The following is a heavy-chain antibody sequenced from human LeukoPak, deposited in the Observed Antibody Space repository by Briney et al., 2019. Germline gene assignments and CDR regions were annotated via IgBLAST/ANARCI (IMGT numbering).Heavy chain of an antibody. J-gene: IGHJ6*02. CDR2: IYSGGST. D-gene: IGHD3-10*01. CDR1: GFTVSSNY. CDR3: ARVSDTMVRGVYYGMDV. Sequence: GGSLRLSCAASGFTVSSNYMSWVRQAPGKGLEWVSVIYSGGSTYYADSVKGRFTISRDNSKNTLYLQMNSLRAEDTAVYYCARVSDTMVRGVYYGMDVWGQGTTVTVSS. V-gene: IGHV3-53*01.